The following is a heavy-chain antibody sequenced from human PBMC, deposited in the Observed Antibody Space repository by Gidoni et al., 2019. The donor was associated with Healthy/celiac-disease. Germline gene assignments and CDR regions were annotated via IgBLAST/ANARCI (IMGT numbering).Heavy chain of an antibody. D-gene: IGHD6-13*01. Sequence: EVQLLESGGGLVQPGGSLRLSCAASGFTFSSYAMSWVRQAPGKGLEWVSAISGSGGSTYYADSVKGRFTISRDNSKNTLYLQMNSLRAEDTAVYYCAKDPFAAAAGPGAFDIWGQGTMVTVSS. V-gene: IGHV3-23*01. J-gene: IGHJ3*02. CDR2: ISGSGGST. CDR1: GFTFSSYA. CDR3: AKDPFAAAAGPGAFDI.